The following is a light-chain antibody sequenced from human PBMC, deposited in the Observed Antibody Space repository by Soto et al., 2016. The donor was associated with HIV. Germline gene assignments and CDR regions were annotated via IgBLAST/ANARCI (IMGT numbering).Light chain of an antibody. CDR1: KLGDKY. CDR2: QDT. J-gene: IGLJ2*01. Sequence: SYELTQPPSVSVSPGQTVSITCSGDKLGDKYACWYQQKPGQSPVLVTYQDTKRPSGIPERFSGSNSGSTATLTISGTQAMDEADYYCQAWDTSTVVFGGGTKLTVL. CDR3: QAWDTSTVV. V-gene: IGLV3-1*01.